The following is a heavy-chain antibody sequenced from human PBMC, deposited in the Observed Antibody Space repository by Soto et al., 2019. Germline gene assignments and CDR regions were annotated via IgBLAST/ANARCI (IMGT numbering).Heavy chain of an antibody. CDR1: GGSISSGDYY. J-gene: IGHJ6*02. V-gene: IGHV4-30-4*01. CDR3: ARDPPGNGMDV. CDR2: IYYSGST. Sequence: SETLSLTCTVSGGSISSGDYYWSWIRQPPGKGLEWVGYIYYSGSTYYNPSLKSRVTISVDTSKNQFSLKLSSVTAADTAVYYCARDPPGNGMDVWGQGTTVTVSS.